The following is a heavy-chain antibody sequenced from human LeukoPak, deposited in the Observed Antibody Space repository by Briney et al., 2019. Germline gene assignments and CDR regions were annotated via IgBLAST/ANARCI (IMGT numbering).Heavy chain of an antibody. V-gene: IGHV4-39*01. CDR1: GGSISSSSYY. D-gene: IGHD3-9*01. CDR3: EFYDILTGYIGY. CDR2: INYSGST. Sequence: PSETLSLTCTVSGGSISSSSYYWGWIRQPPGKGLEWIGSINYSGSTYYNPSLKSRVTISVDTSKNQFSLKLSSVTAADTAVYYCEFYDILTGYIGYWGQGTLVTVSS. J-gene: IGHJ4*02.